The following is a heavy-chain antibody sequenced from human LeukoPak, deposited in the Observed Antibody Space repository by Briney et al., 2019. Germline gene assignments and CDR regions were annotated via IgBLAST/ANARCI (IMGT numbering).Heavy chain of an antibody. CDR3: ARYHSAWGLNY. D-gene: IGHD6-19*01. CDR1: GASISSITYY. Sequence: SDTLSLTCTVSGASISSITYYWGWIRQPPGKGLEWIGSIYYSGSTYYTTSLKSRVTISIDTSNNQFSLKLTSVTAADTAVYYCARYHSAWGLNYWGQGTLVTVSS. CDR2: IYYSGST. V-gene: IGHV4-39*01. J-gene: IGHJ4*02.